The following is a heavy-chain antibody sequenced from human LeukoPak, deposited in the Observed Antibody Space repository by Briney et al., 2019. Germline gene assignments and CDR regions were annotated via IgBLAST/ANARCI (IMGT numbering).Heavy chain of an antibody. V-gene: IGHV3-23*01. CDR3: AKDRGTMIVVVMTFDY. Sequence: GGSLRLSCAASGFTFSSYAMSWVRQAPGKGLEWVSAISGSGGSTYYADSVKGRFTISRDNSKNTLYLQMNSLRAEDTAVYYCAKDRGTMIVVVMTFDYWGQGTLVTVSS. J-gene: IGHJ4*02. CDR1: GFTFSSYA. CDR2: ISGSGGST. D-gene: IGHD3-22*01.